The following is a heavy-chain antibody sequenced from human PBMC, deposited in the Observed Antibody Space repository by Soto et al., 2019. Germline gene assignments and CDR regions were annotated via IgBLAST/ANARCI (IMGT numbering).Heavy chain of an antibody. D-gene: IGHD4-17*01. CDR2: IYHSGST. CDR1: GASINNNHW. J-gene: IGHJ5*01. Sequence: QVQPQESGPGLVKPSGTLSLTCTVSGASINNNHWWSWVRQAPGKGLEWIGQIYHSGSTDYNPSLRSRVTISVDKSKNHFSLNLSSVTAADTAVYYCASLVSYGDARLDSWGQGTLVTVSS. V-gene: IGHV4-4*02. CDR3: ASLVSYGDARLDS.